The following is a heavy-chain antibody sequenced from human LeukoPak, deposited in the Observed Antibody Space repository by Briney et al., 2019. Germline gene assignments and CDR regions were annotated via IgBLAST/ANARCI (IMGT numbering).Heavy chain of an antibody. CDR2: IYYSGST. V-gene: IGHV4-59*01. CDR1: GGSISSYY. CDR3: ARGMTAFFDY. D-gene: IGHD5-18*01. J-gene: IGHJ4*02. Sequence: PSETLSLTCTVSGGSISSYYWSWIRQPPGKGLGWIGYIYYSGSTNYNPSLKSRVTISVDTSKNQFSLKLSSVTAVDTAVYYCARGMTAFFDYWGQGTLVTVSS.